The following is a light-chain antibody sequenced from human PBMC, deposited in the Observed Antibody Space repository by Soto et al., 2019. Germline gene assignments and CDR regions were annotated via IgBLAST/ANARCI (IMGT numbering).Light chain of an antibody. CDR3: QQYESYSPLT. J-gene: IGKJ4*01. V-gene: IGKV1-5*01. CDR2: DAY. CDR1: QSISSW. Sequence: DIQMTQSPSSLSASVGDRVTITCRASQSISSWVAWYQQKPGKAPKLLIYDAYSLESGVPSRFSGRRSGTEFTLTIAGLQPEDFATYYCQQYESYSPLTFGGGTKADIK.